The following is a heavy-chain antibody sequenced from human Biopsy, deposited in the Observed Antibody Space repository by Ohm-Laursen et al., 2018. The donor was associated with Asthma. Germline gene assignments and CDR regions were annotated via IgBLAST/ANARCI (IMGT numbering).Heavy chain of an antibody. CDR1: RGPFRGYV. V-gene: IGHV4-34*01. J-gene: IGHJ6*02. CDR2: IPQGGAT. D-gene: IGHD2-8*01. Sequence: SDTLSLTCALNRGPFRGYVWAWIRQPPGKGLEWIGEIPQGGATTVNPSLKSRVTISTDPSKNQLYLSLRSLTAADTAVYYCSSGPQWSGLDIWGQGTTVTVPS. CDR3: SSGPQWSGLDI.